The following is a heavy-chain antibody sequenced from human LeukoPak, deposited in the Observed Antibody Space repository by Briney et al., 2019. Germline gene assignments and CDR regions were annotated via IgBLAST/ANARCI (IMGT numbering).Heavy chain of an antibody. Sequence: SETLSLTCTVSGYSISSGYYWGWIRQPPGKGLEWIGSIYHSGSTFYNPSLKSRVTISVDTSTNQFPLRLTSVTAADTAVYYCARLSGIYCDRGSCFNYFDSWGQGALVTVSS. J-gene: IGHJ5*01. CDR3: ARLSGIYCDRGSCFNYFDS. D-gene: IGHD2-15*01. CDR1: GYSISSGYY. V-gene: IGHV4-38-2*02. CDR2: IYHSGST.